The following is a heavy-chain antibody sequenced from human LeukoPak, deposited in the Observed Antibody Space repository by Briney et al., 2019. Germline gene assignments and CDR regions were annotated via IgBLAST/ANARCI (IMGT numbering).Heavy chain of an antibody. J-gene: IGHJ4*02. Sequence: PSETLSLTCTVSGGSITGDPHYWTWIRQSAGEGLEWLGHVSASGRTTYNPSLKSRVAILVDTSKKKFFLRLDSVTAADTAVYYCARANYYDSTGCYHDYWGQGTLATVSS. CDR3: ARANYYDSTGCYHDY. V-gene: IGHV4-61*09. CDR2: VSASGRT. D-gene: IGHD3-22*01. CDR1: GGSITGDPHY.